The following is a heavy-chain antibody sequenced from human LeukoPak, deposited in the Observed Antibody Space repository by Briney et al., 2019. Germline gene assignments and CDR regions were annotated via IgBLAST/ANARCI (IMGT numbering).Heavy chain of an antibody. D-gene: IGHD1-26*01. CDR1: GGSLSNYY. CDR2: INHSGRT. J-gene: IGHJ4*02. V-gene: IGHV4-34*01. CDR3: AIEAIVGAPRGDY. Sequence: KASETLSLTCADYGGSLSNYYWIWIRQPPGKGLEWIGEINHSGRTHYNPSLKSRVTISIDTSKNQFSLKLSSVTAADTAVYYCAIEAIVGAPRGDYWGQGTLVTVSS.